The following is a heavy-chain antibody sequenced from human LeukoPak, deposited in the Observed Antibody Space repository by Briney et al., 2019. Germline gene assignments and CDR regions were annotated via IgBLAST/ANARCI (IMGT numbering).Heavy chain of an antibody. V-gene: IGHV3-30*02. D-gene: IGHD2-2*01. CDR1: GFTFSSYG. CDR2: IRYDGSNK. CDR3: AKVGVVVVPAANSFDY. J-gene: IGHJ4*02. Sequence: GGSLRLSCAASGFTFSSYGMHWVRQAPGKGLEWVAFIRYDGSNKYYADSVKGRFTISRDNSKNTLYLQMNSLRAEDTAVYYCAKVGVVVVPAANSFDYWGQGTLVTVSS.